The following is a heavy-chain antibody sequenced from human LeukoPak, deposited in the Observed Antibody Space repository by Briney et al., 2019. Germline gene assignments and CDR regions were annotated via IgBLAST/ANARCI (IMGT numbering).Heavy chain of an antibody. CDR2: ISAYNGNT. V-gene: IGHV1-18*01. D-gene: IGHD3-3*01. Sequence: ASVTVSCTASGYTFTSYGISWVRQAPGQGLEWMGWISAYNGNTNYAQKLQGRVTMTTDTSTSTAYMELRSLRSDDTAVYYRARVPRQYYDFWSGYYTLGGNFDYWGQGTLVTVSS. CDR1: GYTFTSYG. J-gene: IGHJ4*02. CDR3: ARVPRQYYDFWSGYYTLGGNFDY.